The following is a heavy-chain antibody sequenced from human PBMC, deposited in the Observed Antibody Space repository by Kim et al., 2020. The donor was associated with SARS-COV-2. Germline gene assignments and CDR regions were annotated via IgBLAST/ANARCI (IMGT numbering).Heavy chain of an antibody. D-gene: IGHD2-15*01. Sequence: GGSLRLSCAASGFTFSSYAMSWVRQAPGKGLEWVSAISGSGGSTYYADSVKGRFTISRDNSKNTLYLQMNSLRAEDTAVYYCAKGVGYCSGGSCYGALGYYYGMDVWGQGTTVTVSS. CDR3: AKGVGYCSGGSCYGALGYYYGMDV. CDR2: ISGSGGST. V-gene: IGHV3-23*01. J-gene: IGHJ6*02. CDR1: GFTFSSYA.